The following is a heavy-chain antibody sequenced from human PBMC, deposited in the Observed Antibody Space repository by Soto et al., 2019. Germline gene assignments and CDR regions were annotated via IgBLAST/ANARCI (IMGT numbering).Heavy chain of an antibody. V-gene: IGHV3-74*01. Sequence: EVHLVESGGGLIQPGGSLRLSCVASGFNFSDHWMHWVRQAPGKGLVWVSRIDSDGSGTTYADSVKGRFTLSRDNAKKTLYLQMNSLGGEDTAVYYCVREFLYCSGGSCYSDGFDLWGQGTMVTVSS. CDR1: GFNFSDHW. CDR2: IDSDGSGT. CDR3: VREFLYCSGGSCYSDGFDL. D-gene: IGHD2-15*01. J-gene: IGHJ3*01.